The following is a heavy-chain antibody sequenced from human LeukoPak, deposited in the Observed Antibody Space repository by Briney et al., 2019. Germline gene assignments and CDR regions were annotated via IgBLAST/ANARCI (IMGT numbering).Heavy chain of an antibody. J-gene: IGHJ5*02. CDR1: GFTFSTYG. CDR3: AKESGYSYGLDWFDP. CDR2: IWYDGSEK. Sequence: PGRSLRLSCVASGFTFSTYGMHWVRQAPGKGLEWVAVIWYDGSEKYYGDSVKGRFTISRDKSKNTLYLQMNSLRVEDTAVYYCAKESGYSYGLDWFDPWGQGTLVSVSS. V-gene: IGHV3-33*03. D-gene: IGHD5-18*01.